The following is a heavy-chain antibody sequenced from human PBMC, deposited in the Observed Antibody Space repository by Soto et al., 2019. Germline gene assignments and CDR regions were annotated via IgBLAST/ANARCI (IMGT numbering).Heavy chain of an antibody. Sequence: QVQLEESGPRLVKPSETLSLRCTVSGGSLTTYYWNWVRQSPGKGLEWIGNIDHRGGTTYSPSFESRVKMSVDTSKNQFSLNLNSVTAADTAMYYCARDDYADSGLGLDYWGQGILVTVSS. CDR1: GGSLTTYY. J-gene: IGHJ4*02. D-gene: IGHD4-17*01. CDR3: ARDDYADSGLGLDY. CDR2: IDHRGGT. V-gene: IGHV4-59*12.